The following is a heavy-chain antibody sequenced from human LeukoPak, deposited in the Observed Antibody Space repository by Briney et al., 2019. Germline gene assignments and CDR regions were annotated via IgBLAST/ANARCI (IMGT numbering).Heavy chain of an antibody. Sequence: GGSLRLSCVTPGLRFNTYAMSWVRQAPGKGLEWVSAISAGGDETHYADSVKGRFTVSRDNSKNTLFLQMNSLRVEDTAVYYCAQDHLGFGDYWLGYWGQGTLVSVSS. CDR1: GLRFNTYA. V-gene: IGHV3-23*01. J-gene: IGHJ4*02. D-gene: IGHD4-17*01. CDR3: AQDHLGFGDYWLGY. CDR2: ISAGGDET.